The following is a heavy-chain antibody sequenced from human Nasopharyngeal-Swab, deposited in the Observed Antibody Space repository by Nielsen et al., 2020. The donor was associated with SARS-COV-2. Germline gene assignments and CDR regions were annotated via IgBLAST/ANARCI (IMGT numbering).Heavy chain of an antibody. V-gene: IGHV1-18*01. Sequence: ASVRVSSKASGYTFTGYGISWVRQAPGQGLEWMGWISAYNGNTNYAQKLQGRVTMTTDTSTSTAYMELRSLRSDDTAVYYCARASHRVGSYYDFWSGYYRDYYYYGMDVWGQGTTVTVSS. CDR2: ISAYNGNT. CDR3: ARASHRVGSYYDFWSGYYRDYYYYGMDV. CDR1: GYTFTGYG. J-gene: IGHJ6*02. D-gene: IGHD3-3*01.